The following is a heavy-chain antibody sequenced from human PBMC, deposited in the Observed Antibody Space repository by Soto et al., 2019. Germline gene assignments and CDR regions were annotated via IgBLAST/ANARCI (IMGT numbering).Heavy chain of an antibody. D-gene: IGHD5-12*01. Sequence: GSGPTLVNPTQPLTLTCTFSGFSLSTSGMCVSWIRQPPGKALEWLALIDWDDDKYYSTSLKTRLTISKDTSKNQVVLTMTNMDPVDTATYYCARIRLEGGYDPHYYYYGMDVWGQGTTVTVSS. CDR3: ARIRLEGGYDPHYYYYGMDV. CDR1: GFSLSTSGMC. CDR2: IDWDDDK. J-gene: IGHJ6*02. V-gene: IGHV2-70*01.